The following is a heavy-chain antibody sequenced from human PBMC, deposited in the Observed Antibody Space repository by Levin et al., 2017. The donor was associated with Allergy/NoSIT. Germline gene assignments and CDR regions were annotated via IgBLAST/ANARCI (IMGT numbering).Heavy chain of an antibody. CDR3: ARDPPREVRGVSFDY. CDR2: ISSGSSII. D-gene: IGHD3-10*01. J-gene: IGHJ4*02. V-gene: IGHV3-48*01. CDR1: GFTFSTYS. Sequence: GESLKISCAASGFTFSTYSMNWVRQAPGKGLEWVSYISSGSSIIYYADSVKGRFTISRDDAKNSLYLHMNSLRAEDTAVYYCARDPPREVRGVSFDYWGQGTLVTVSS.